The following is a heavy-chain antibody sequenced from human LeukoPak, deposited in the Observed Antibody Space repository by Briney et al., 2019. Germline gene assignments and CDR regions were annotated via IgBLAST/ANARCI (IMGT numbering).Heavy chain of an antibody. Sequence: GGVMRLSCAASEFTASSNYMSWVCQAPGKGLEWVTVNYSGGSTYYADNVQGRFTMTRDNSKNTLYLQMNSLRAEDTAVYYCALESGDSRGYWGQRTLVTVSS. V-gene: IGHV3-53*01. CDR3: ALESGDSRGY. D-gene: IGHD1-26*01. J-gene: IGHJ4*02. CDR1: EFTASSNY. CDR2: NYSGGST.